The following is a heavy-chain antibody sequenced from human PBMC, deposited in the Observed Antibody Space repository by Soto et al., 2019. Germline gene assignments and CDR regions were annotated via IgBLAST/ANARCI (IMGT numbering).Heavy chain of an antibody. CDR1: GFTFSPHG. V-gene: IGHV3-33*01. CDR2: IWSNGDDK. D-gene: IGHD2-21*02. CDR3: GAYCGGAFYYGTY. Sequence: QVHLVASGGGVVQPGRSLRLSCAASGFTFSPHGLHWVRQAPGKGLEWVAVIWSNGDDKYYAQSVKGRFTISRDNSKNTIYLQMDNLSVEDTAVYYVGAYCGGAFYYGTYWGQGTLVTVSS. J-gene: IGHJ4*02.